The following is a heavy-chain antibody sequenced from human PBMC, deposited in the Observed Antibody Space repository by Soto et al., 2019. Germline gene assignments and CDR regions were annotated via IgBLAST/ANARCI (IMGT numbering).Heavy chain of an antibody. CDR2: IYHSGST. V-gene: IGHV4-4*02. CDR1: SGSISSSNW. J-gene: IGHJ6*03. Sequence: QVQLQESVPGLVKPSGTLSLTCAVSSGSISSSNWWSWVRQPPGKGLEWIGEIYHSGSTNYNPSLKSRVTISVDQSKNQFSLKVSSVTAADTAVYYCARGSEYSSAYFDYYYMDVLGKGTTVTVSS. CDR3: ARGSEYSSAYFDYYYMDV. D-gene: IGHD6-6*01.